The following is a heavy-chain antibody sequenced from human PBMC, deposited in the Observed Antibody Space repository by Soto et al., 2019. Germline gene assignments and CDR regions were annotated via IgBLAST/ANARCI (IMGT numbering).Heavy chain of an antibody. CDR1: GFTFSDYY. J-gene: IGHJ3*02. V-gene: IGHV3-11*06. Sequence: PGGSLRLSCAASGFTFSDYYMSWIRQAPGKGLEWVSYISSSSYTNYADSVKGRFTISRDNAKNSLYLQMNSLRAEDTAVYYCARVRSASAFDIWGQGTMVTVSS. CDR3: ARVRSASAFDI. CDR2: ISSSSYT.